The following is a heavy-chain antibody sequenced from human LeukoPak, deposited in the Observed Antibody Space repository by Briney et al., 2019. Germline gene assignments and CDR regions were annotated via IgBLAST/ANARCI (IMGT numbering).Heavy chain of an antibody. CDR1: GFTFDDYA. D-gene: IGHD3-22*01. Sequence: GRSLRLSCAASGFTFDDYAMHWVRQAPGKGLEWVSGISWNSGSIGYADSVKGRFTVSRDNAKNSLYLQMNSLRAEDMALYYCAKEVYYYDSSGYRSFDYWGQGTLVTVSS. V-gene: IGHV3-9*03. CDR2: ISWNSGSI. CDR3: AKEVYYYDSSGYRSFDY. J-gene: IGHJ4*02.